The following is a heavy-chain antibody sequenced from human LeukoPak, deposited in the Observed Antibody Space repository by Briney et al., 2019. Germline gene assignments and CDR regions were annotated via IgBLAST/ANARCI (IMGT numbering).Heavy chain of an antibody. D-gene: IGHD2/OR15-2a*01. CDR2: ISGSGGST. V-gene: IGHV3-23*01. CDR3: TRDATYYLRYGYFDY. Sequence: GGSLRLSCAASGFTFSSYAMSWVRQAPGKGLEWVSAISGSGGSTYYADSVKGRFTISRDNSKNTLYLQMNSLRAEDTAVYYCTRDATYYLRYGYFDYWGQGTLVTVSS. CDR1: GFTFSSYA. J-gene: IGHJ4*02.